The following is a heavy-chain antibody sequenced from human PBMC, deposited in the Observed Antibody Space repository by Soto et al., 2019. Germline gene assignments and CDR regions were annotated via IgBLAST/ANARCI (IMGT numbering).Heavy chain of an antibody. CDR2: ISGSGGST. CDR1: GFTFSSYA. CDR3: AKDRLDSSGWYWFDP. D-gene: IGHD6-19*01. Sequence: LRLSCAASGFTFSSYAMSWVRQAPGKGLEWVSAISGSGGSTYYADSVKGRFPISRDNSKNTLYLQMNSLRAEDTAVYYCAKDRLDSSGWYWFDPWGQGTLVTVSS. V-gene: IGHV3-23*01. J-gene: IGHJ5*02.